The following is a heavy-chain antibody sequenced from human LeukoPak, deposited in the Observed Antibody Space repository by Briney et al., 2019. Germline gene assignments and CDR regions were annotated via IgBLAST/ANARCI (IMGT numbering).Heavy chain of an antibody. Sequence: HWGSVTVSCKASGYTFTSYDINWVRQAPGQGLEWMGWMNTNSGNTDYAQKFQGRVTITRNNSISTAYMELSSLRSEDTAVYYCARGTENTAMVYYYYYYMDFWGKGTTVTVSS. CDR2: MNTNSGNT. V-gene: IGHV1-8*03. J-gene: IGHJ6*03. CDR1: GYTFTSYD. D-gene: IGHD5-18*01. CDR3: ARGTENTAMVYYYYYYMDF.